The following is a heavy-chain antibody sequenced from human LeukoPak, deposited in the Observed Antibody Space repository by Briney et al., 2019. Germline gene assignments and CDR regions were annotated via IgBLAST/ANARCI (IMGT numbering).Heavy chain of an antibody. Sequence: ASVKVSCKASGYTFTGYYLHWVRQAPGQGLEWMGWINPNSGGTNYAQKFQGRVTMTRDTSISTAYMELSRLRSDDAAVYYCARDERYDSSGYPFDYWGQGTLVTVSS. CDR1: GYTFTGYY. V-gene: IGHV1-2*02. D-gene: IGHD3-22*01. CDR2: INPNSGGT. CDR3: ARDERYDSSGYPFDY. J-gene: IGHJ4*02.